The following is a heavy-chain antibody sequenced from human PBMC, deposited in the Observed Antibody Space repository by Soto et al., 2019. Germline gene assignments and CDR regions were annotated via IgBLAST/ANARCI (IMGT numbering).Heavy chain of an antibody. J-gene: IGHJ6*02. CDR3: ARGRFGECILGTYYYYGLDV. D-gene: IGHD3-10*01. CDR1: GFTFSSHA. Sequence: PGGSLRLSCVVSGFTFSSHAMHWVRQAPGKGLEWVAVISHDGNNKYYADSVQGRFTLSRDTSKSTLSLQMNSLGPEDTAVYYCARGRFGECILGTYYYYGLDVWGQGTTVTVSS. CDR2: ISHDGNNK. V-gene: IGHV3-30-3*01.